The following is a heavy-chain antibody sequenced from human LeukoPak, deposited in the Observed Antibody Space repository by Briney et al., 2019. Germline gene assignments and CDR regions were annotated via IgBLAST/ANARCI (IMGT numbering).Heavy chain of an antibody. CDR1: GGSISSGGYY. J-gene: IGHJ4*02. CDR2: IYYSGST. V-gene: IGHV4-31*03. CDR3: ARVAILAGDYCSSTSCRHSIIDY. D-gene: IGHD2-2*01. Sequence: PSQTLSLTCTVSGGSISSGGYYWSWIRQHPGKGLEWIGYIYYSGSTYYNPSLKSRVTISVDTSKNQFSLKLSSVIAADTAVYYCARVAILAGDYCSSTSCRHSIIDYWGQGTLVTVSS.